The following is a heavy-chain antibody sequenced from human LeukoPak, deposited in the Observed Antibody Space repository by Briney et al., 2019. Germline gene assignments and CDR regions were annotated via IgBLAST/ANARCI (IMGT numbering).Heavy chain of an antibody. CDR3: ARQATYYDILTGYSLYYFDY. J-gene: IGHJ4*02. V-gene: IGHV4-39*01. CDR1: GGSISSSSYY. Sequence: PSETLSPTCTVSGGSISSSSYYWGWIRQPPGKGLEWIGSIYYSGSTYYNPSLKSRVSISVDTSKNQFSLKLSSVTAADTAVYYCARQATYYDILTGYSLYYFDYWGQGTLVTVSS. D-gene: IGHD3-9*01. CDR2: IYYSGST.